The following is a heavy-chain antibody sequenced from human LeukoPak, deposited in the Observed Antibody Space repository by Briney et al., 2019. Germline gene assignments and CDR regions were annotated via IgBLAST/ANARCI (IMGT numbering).Heavy chain of an antibody. J-gene: IGHJ4*02. D-gene: IGHD3-16*01. Sequence: EPSVTAACKASGGTFSSYAISWVRQAPGQGLEWMGGIIPIFSTANYAQKFQGRVTITADESTSAAYMELSSPRSEDTAVYYCARGPATGGVITFDYWGQGTLVTVSS. CDR1: GGTFSSYA. CDR3: ARGPATGGVITFDY. CDR2: IIPIFSTA. V-gene: IGHV1-69*01.